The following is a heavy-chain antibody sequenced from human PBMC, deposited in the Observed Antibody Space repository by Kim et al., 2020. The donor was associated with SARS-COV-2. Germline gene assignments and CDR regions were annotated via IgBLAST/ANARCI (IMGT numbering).Heavy chain of an antibody. D-gene: IGHD1-7*01. Sequence: GGSLRLSCAASGITLTGYWMHWVRQGAGKGLVWVARIDTDGSETFYADSVEGRFTISRDNAKKMVYLEMNSLRLEDTAVYYCVRDRRTWDWGQGTLVTV. CDR2: IDTDGSET. J-gene: IGHJ4*02. CDR1: GITLTGYW. CDR3: VRDRRTWD. V-gene: IGHV3-74*01.